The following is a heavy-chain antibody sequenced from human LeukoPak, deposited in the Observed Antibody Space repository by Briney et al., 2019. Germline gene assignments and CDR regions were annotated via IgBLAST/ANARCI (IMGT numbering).Heavy chain of an antibody. J-gene: IGHJ4*02. V-gene: IGHV3-64*02. CDR3: AREYCTTNNCYNWGLGY. Sequence: GGSLRLSCAASGFYFNTYTMRWVRQAPRKGLEYVSGIASNGGIKYYADSVKGRFTISRDNIKNTVYLQMDSLRTEDMAVYYCAREYCTTNNCYNWGLGYWGQGTLVTVSS. CDR2: IASNGGIK. CDR1: GFYFNTYT. D-gene: IGHD2-2*02.